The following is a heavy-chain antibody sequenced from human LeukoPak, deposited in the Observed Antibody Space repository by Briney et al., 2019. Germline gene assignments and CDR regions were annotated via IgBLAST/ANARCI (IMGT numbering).Heavy chain of an antibody. J-gene: IGHJ4*02. V-gene: IGHV1-18*01. D-gene: IGHD3-22*01. CDR3: ARDLPTRDYYDSSGYYRY. Sequence: GASVKVSCKASGYTFTSYGISWVRQAPGQGLEWMGWIRAYNGNTNYAQKLQGRVTMTTDTSTSTAYMELRSLRSDDTAVYYCARDLPTRDYYDSSGYYRYWSQGTLVTVSS. CDR2: IRAYNGNT. CDR1: GYTFTSYG.